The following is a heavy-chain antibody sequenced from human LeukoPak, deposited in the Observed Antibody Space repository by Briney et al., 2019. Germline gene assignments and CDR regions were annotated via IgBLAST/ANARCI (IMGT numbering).Heavy chain of an antibody. J-gene: IGHJ5*02. CDR2: ISSSGSTI. CDR3: ARDPTGYSSGWYKNWFDP. CDR1: GFTFSDYY. V-gene: IGHV3-11*01. Sequence: PGGSLRLSCAASGFTFSDYYMSWIRQAPGKGLEWVSYISSSGSTIYYADSVKGRFTISRDNAKNSLYLQMNSLRAEDTAVYYCARDPTGYSSGWYKNWFDPWGQGTLVTVSS. D-gene: IGHD6-19*01.